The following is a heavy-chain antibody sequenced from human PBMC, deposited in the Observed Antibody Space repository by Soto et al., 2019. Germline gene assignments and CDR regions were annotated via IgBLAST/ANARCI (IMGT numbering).Heavy chain of an antibody. CDR2: ISGSGGST. V-gene: IGHV3-23*01. CDR1: GFTFSSYA. Sequence: GGSLRLSCAASGFTFSSYAMSWVRQAPGKGLEWVSAISGSGGSTYYADSVKGRFTISRDNSKYTLYLQMNSLRAEDTAVYYCAKDIADRLGCFDTWGQGTLVTVSS. J-gene: IGHJ5*02. D-gene: IGHD6-6*01. CDR3: AKDIADRLGCFDT.